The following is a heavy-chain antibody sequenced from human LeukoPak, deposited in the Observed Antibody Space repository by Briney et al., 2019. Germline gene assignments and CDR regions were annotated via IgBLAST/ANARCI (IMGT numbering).Heavy chain of an antibody. Sequence: ASVKVSCKASGYTFTSYGISWVRQAPGQGLEWMGWINPNSGGTNYAQKFQGRVTMTRDTSISTAYMELSRLRSDDTAVYYCAKGGLRGGTYNDDFWGQGTLVTVSS. J-gene: IGHJ4*02. CDR3: AKGGLRGGTYNDDF. CDR2: INPNSGGT. V-gene: IGHV1-2*02. D-gene: IGHD3-16*01. CDR1: GYTFTSYG.